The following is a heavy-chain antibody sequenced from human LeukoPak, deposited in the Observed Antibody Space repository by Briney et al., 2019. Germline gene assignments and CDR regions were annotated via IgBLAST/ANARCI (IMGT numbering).Heavy chain of an antibody. D-gene: IGHD3-10*01. CDR1: GGSISSGGYY. V-gene: IGHV4-31*03. J-gene: IGHJ4*02. CDR3: AVSMVRGVRGYFDY. Sequence: SQTLSLTCTVSGGSISSGGYYWSWIRQHPGKGLEWIGYIYYSGSTYYNPSLKSRVTISVDTSKNQFSLKLSSVTAADTAVYYCAVSMVRGVRGYFDYWGQGTLVTVSS. CDR2: IYYSGST.